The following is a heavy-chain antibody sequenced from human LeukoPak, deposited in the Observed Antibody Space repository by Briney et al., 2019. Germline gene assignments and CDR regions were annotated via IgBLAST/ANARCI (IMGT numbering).Heavy chain of an antibody. Sequence: GRSLRLSCAASGFTFSSYGMHWVRQAPGKGLEWVAVISYDGSNKYYAGSVKGRFTISRDNSKNTLYLQMNSLRAEDTAVYYCVKEDYYDREGMDVWGQGTTVTVSS. CDR1: GFTFSSYG. CDR3: VKEDYYDREGMDV. CDR2: ISYDGSNK. V-gene: IGHV3-30*18. D-gene: IGHD3-22*01. J-gene: IGHJ6*02.